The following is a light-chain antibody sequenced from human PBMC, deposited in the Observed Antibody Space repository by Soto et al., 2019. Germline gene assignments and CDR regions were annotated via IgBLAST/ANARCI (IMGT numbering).Light chain of an antibody. Sequence: DIVMTQFPDSLAVHLRQWATINCKPSPRILCRSDHKSYLAWHRQMPGQPPELLISWASNRHSGVPDRFSGSGSGTDFTLTISRLQAEDVAVYYCQQYYGSPLSFGGGTKVDI. CDR2: WAS. CDR3: QQYYGSPLS. V-gene: IGKV4-1*01. J-gene: IGKJ4*01. CDR1: PRILCRSDHKSY.